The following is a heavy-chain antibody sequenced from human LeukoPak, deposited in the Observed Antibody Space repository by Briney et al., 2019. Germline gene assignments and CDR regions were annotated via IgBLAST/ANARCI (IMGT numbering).Heavy chain of an antibody. CDR3: ARTGGYSQLFDP. J-gene: IGHJ5*02. Sequence: GGSLRLSCAASGFTFSSYGMHWVRQAPGKGLEWVSYISSSGSTIYYADSVKGRFTISRDNAKNSLYLQMNSLRAEGTAVYYCARTGGYSQLFDPWGQGTLVTVSS. D-gene: IGHD5-18*01. V-gene: IGHV3-48*04. CDR2: ISSSGSTI. CDR1: GFTFSSYG.